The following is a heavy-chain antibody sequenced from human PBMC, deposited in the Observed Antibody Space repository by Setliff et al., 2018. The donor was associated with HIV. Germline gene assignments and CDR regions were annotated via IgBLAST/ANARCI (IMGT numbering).Heavy chain of an antibody. Sequence: PSETLSLTCTVSGGSIKSYSWSWIRQPAGKGLEWIGRVCTSGDTNYNPSLQSRVAMSVDTSKNQFSLNLNSVTVADTALYYCARERVVRGVVDPGTSQIFDNWGQGILVTVSS. CDR2: VCTSGDT. D-gene: IGHD3-10*01. J-gene: IGHJ4*02. CDR3: ARERVVRGVVDPGTSQIFDN. V-gene: IGHV4-4*07. CDR1: GGSIKSYS.